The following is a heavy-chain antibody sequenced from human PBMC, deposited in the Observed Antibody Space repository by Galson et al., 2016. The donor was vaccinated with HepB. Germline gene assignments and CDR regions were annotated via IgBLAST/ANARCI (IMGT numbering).Heavy chain of an antibody. CDR3: ARDSFTIFGVTPNWFDP. CDR2: ILYDGSKK. CDR1: GFTFSRHG. Sequence: SLRLSCAASGFTFSRHGMHWVRQAPGKGLEWVAVILYDGSKKYYADSVKGRFTISRDNSKNTLYLQMNSLRAEDTAVYYCARDSFTIFGVTPNWFDPWGQGTLVTVSS. D-gene: IGHD3-3*01. V-gene: IGHV3-33*01. J-gene: IGHJ5*02.